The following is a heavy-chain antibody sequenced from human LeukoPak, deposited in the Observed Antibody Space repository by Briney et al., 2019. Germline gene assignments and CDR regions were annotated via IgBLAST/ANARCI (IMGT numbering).Heavy chain of an antibody. CDR3: TRGAPLVVITTAAFDI. V-gene: IGHV3-48*03. D-gene: IGHD2-15*01. CDR2: ISSSGDTI. CDR1: GFTFSTYE. Sequence: GGSLRLSCAASGFTFSTYEMSWVRQAPGKGLEWVSYISSSGDTIYYADSVKGRFTISRDNAKNSLYLQMNSLRDEDAAVYYCTRGAPLVVITTAAFDIWGQGTMVTVSS. J-gene: IGHJ3*02.